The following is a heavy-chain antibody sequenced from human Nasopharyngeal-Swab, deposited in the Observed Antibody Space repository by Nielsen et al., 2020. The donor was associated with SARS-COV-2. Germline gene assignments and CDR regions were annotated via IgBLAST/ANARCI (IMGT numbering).Heavy chain of an antibody. CDR3: ARGILRGYSYGYYYYMDV. V-gene: IGHV4-30-2*01. CDR2: IYHSGST. D-gene: IGHD5-18*01. Sequence: SETLSLTCAVSGGSISSGGYSWSWIRQPPGKGLEWIGYIYHSGSTYYNPSLKSRVTISVDRSKNQFSLKLGSVTAADTAVYYCARGILRGYSYGYYYYMDVWGKGTTVTVSS. J-gene: IGHJ6*03. CDR1: GGSISSGGYS.